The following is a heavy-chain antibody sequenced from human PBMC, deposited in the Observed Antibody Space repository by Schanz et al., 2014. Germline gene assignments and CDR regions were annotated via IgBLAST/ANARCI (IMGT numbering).Heavy chain of an antibody. D-gene: IGHD2-15*01. CDR2: ISASGDST. Sequence: EVLLVESGGGLVQPGGSLRLSCAASGFTFSRNAMNWVRQAPGKGLEWVSFISASGDSTSYADSVKGRFTISRDNSKNTLYLQMNSLESEDTGVYYCATGGISNVRYWFNGLDVWGQGTTVIVS. J-gene: IGHJ6*02. CDR3: ATGGISNVRYWFNGLDV. V-gene: IGHV3-23*04. CDR1: GFTFSRNA.